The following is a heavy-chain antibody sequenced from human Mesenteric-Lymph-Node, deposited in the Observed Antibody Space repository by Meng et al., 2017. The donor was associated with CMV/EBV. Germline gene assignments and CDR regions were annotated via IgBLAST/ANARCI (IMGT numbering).Heavy chain of an antibody. D-gene: IGHD2-15*01. CDR2: LSNDGIDQ. CDR3: AKDFTGQLILLYYGLDV. Sequence: GESLKISCAASGFTLRSYAMHWVRQAPGKGLEWVAALSNDGIDQYYTDSVKGRFTISRDNSKNTLYLQMNGLRAEDTAVYYCAKDFTGQLILLYYGLDVWGQGTTVTVSS. V-gene: IGHV3-30*04. J-gene: IGHJ6*02. CDR1: GFTLRSYA.